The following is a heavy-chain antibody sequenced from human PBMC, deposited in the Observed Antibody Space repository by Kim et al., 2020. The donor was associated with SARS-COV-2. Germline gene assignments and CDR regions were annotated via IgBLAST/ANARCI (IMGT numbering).Heavy chain of an antibody. CDR2: ISVIGGST. J-gene: IGHJ4*02. CDR1: GFTFSNYV. D-gene: IGHD6-13*01. Sequence: GGSLRLSCAASGFTFSNYVMSCVLPAPGPGLEWVSTISVIGGSTFYADSVKGRFTISRDNSKKTLYLQVNSLRAEDTAINYCARTNRYSSSWYLFDYWGQGTLVAVSS. V-gene: IGHV3-23*01. CDR3: ARTNRYSSSWYLFDY.